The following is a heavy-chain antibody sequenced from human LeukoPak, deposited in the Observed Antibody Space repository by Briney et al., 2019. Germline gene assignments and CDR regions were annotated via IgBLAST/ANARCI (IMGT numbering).Heavy chain of an antibody. D-gene: IGHD2-15*01. CDR1: GGSISSGGYY. CDR3: ARVRGRRDFDY. CDR2: IYHSGST. V-gene: IGHV4-30-2*01. Sequence: ASQTLSLTCTVSGGSISSGGYYWSWIRQPPGKGLEWIGYIYHSGSTYYNPSLKSRVTISVDTSKNQFSLKLSSVTAADTAVYYCARVRGRRDFDYWGQGTLVTVSS. J-gene: IGHJ4*02.